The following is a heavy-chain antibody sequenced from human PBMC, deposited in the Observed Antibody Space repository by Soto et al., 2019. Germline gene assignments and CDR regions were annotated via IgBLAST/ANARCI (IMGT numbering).Heavy chain of an antibody. CDR3: ATSHTLLSWRTPYYSYGMDV. D-gene: IGHD2-15*01. V-gene: IGHV4-34*01. CDR2: SNRSLST. J-gene: IGHJ6*02. CDR1: VLSCIGYY. Sequence: SETLSLACSVYVLSCIGYYWSWILQPPGKGLEWIVQSNRSLSTNYNPALDSLFTISVDTSNNQFSLRLSSVTAADTAVYSCATSHTLLSWRTPYYSYGMDVCGQGTTVTVSS.